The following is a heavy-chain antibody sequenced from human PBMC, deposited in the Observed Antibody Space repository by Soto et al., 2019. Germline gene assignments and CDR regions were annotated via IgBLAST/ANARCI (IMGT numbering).Heavy chain of an antibody. CDR3: ARSPYYSNFDY. CDR2: IYYSGCT. CDR1: GGSISSYY. Sequence: SETLSLTCTVSGGSISSYYWSWIRQPPGKGLEWIGYIYYSGCTNYNPSLKSRVTISVDTSKNQFSLKLSSVTAAGTAVYYCARSPYYSNFDYWGQGTLVTVSS. D-gene: IGHD4-4*01. J-gene: IGHJ4*02. V-gene: IGHV4-59*01.